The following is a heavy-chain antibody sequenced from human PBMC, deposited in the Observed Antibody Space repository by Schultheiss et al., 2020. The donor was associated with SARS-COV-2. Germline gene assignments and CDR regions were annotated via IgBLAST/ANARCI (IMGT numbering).Heavy chain of an antibody. CDR1: GGSISSYY. J-gene: IGHJ4*02. V-gene: IGHV4-34*01. CDR2: INHSGST. Sequence: GSLRLSCTVSGGSISSYYWSWIRQPAGKGLEWIGEINHSGSTNYNPSLKSRVTISVDTSKNQFSLKLSSVTAADTAVYYCARGPGRYCSGGSCFFDYWGQGTLVTVSS. D-gene: IGHD2-15*01. CDR3: ARGPGRYCSGGSCFFDY.